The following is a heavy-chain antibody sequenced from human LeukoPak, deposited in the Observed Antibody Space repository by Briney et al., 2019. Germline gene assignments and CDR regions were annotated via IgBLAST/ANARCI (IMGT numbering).Heavy chain of an antibody. CDR1: GGSMSPFY. D-gene: IGHD1-1*01. Sequence: SETLSLTCTVSGGSMSPFYWSWIRQSPGKGLEWIGSIYYSGGTNYNPSLKSRVTISVDTSKNQFSLELSSVSAADTAAYYCAVNSTKHTFDIWGQGTMVTVSS. V-gene: IGHV4-59*08. CDR2: IYYSGGT. CDR3: AVNSTKHTFDI. J-gene: IGHJ3*02.